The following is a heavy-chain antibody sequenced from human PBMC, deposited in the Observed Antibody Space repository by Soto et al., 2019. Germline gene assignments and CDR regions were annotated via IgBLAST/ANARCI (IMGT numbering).Heavy chain of an antibody. J-gene: IGHJ5*02. CDR1: GYTFTSYG. CDR3: ARDGRYYGSLREWFDP. CDR2: FSAYNGNR. Sequence: QVQLVQSGAEVKKPGASVKVSCKASGYTFTSYGISCVRQAPGQGLEWRGWFSAYNGNRNYAQKFQGRVTMTTDTSTTAAYMQLRSLRSDDTAVYYCARDGRYYGSLREWFDPWVQGTLVNASS. V-gene: IGHV1-18*01. D-gene: IGHD3-10*01.